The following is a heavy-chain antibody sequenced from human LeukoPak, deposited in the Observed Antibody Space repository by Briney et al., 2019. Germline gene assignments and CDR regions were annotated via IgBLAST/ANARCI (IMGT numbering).Heavy chain of an antibody. CDR1: GFTFSSYE. CDR3: ARVRQQLVD. D-gene: IGHD6-13*01. Sequence: GGSLRLSCAASGFTFSSYEMNWVRQAPGNGLEWVSYISSSGSTIYYADSVKGRFTISRDNAKNSLYLQMNSLRAEDTAVYYCARVRQQLVDWGQGTLVTVSS. J-gene: IGHJ4*02. CDR2: ISSSGSTI. V-gene: IGHV3-48*03.